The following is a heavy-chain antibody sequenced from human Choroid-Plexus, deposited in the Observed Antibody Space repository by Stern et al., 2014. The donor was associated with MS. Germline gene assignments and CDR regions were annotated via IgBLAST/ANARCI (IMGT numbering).Heavy chain of an antibody. CDR1: GNILTRYY. J-gene: IGHJ4*01. Sequence: QDQLVQSGAEVKEPGASVKLSCKPSGNILTRYYMHWVRQAPGQGLEWVALINPRDATTNYAQKFRGRVTMTRDTSTSTVYMELTSLRSEDTAVYYCVREGESLKNFDYWGQEPWSPSPQ. V-gene: IGHV1-46*01. CDR3: VREGESLKNFDY. CDR2: INPRDATT.